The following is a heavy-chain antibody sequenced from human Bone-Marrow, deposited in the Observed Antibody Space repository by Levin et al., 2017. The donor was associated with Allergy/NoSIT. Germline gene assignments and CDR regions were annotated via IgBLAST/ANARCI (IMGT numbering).Heavy chain of an antibody. CDR2: ISSGSSSI. V-gene: IGHV3-48*04. CDR1: GFTFSTYA. Sequence: GGSLRLSCAASGFTFSTYAMNWVRQAPGKGLEWVSYISSGSSSIYYADSVKGRFTISRDNAENSLYLQMNSLRVEDTAVYYCARRSDGEVRDDYWGQGTLVTVSS. CDR3: ARRSDGEVRDDY. J-gene: IGHJ4*02. D-gene: IGHD3-10*01.